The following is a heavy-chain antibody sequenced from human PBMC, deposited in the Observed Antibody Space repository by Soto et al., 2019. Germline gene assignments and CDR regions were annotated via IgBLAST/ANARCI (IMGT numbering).Heavy chain of an antibody. D-gene: IGHD2-2*01. CDR2: ISGSGGST. CDR1: GFTFSSYA. Sequence: EVQLLESGGGLVQPGGSLRLSCAASGFTFSSYAMSWVRQAPGKGLEWVSAISGSGGSTYYADSVKGRFTISRDNSKNTLYLQMNSLRAEDTTVYYCAKGGSIVVVPAAIYWGQGTMVTVSS. CDR3: AKGGSIVVVPAAIY. V-gene: IGHV3-23*01. J-gene: IGHJ4*02.